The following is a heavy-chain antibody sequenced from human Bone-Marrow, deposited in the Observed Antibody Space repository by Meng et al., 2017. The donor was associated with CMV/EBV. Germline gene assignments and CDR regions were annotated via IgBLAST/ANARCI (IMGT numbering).Heavy chain of an antibody. Sequence: GESLKISCAASGFTFSDYYMNWVRQAPGKGLEWVSSISSSSTIYYADSVKGRFTISRDNAKNSLYLQMNSLRAEDTAVYYCARDWGEDIVVVPAAIDYWGQGTLVTVSS. CDR3: ARDWGEDIVVVPAAIDY. CDR2: ISSSSTI. D-gene: IGHD2-2*01. V-gene: IGHV3-69-1*01. J-gene: IGHJ4*02. CDR1: GFTFSDYY.